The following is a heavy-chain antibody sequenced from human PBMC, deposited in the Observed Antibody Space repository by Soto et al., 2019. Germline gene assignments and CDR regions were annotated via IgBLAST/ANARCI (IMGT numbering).Heavy chain of an antibody. CDR3: AKDAVYGDGLWLAAN. J-gene: IGHJ4*02. CDR2: MTGSGGDI. V-gene: IGHV3-23*01. CDR1: GFTFSIYA. Sequence: EVQLLESVGGLVQPGESLRLSCAASGFTFSIYAMMWVRQPPGKGQEWVAGMTGSGGDIRYADSVKGRFTISKDNSKNTLYLQMNSLRAEDTAMYYCAKDAVYGDGLWLAANWGQGTLVTVSS. D-gene: IGHD2-21*02.